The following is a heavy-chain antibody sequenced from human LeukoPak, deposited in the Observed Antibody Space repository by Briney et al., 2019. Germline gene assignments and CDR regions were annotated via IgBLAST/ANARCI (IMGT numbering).Heavy chain of an antibody. CDR3: AREDYYGSGRPRVLAFDI. CDR2: INPNSGGT. Sequence: PRASVKVSCKASGYTFTGCYMHWVRQAPGQGLEWMGWINPNSGGTNYAQKFQGRVTMTRDTSISTAYMELSRLRSDDTAVYYCAREDYYGSGRPRVLAFDIWGQGTMVTVSS. D-gene: IGHD3-10*01. CDR1: GYTFTGCY. V-gene: IGHV1-2*02. J-gene: IGHJ3*02.